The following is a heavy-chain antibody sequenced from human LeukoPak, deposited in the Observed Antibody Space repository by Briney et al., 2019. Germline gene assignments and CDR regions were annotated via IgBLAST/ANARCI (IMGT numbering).Heavy chain of an antibody. Sequence: GGSLRLSCAASGFTFSSCWMSWVRQAPGKGPEWVAIIKKDGSEKYYVDSVKGRFTVSRDNAENSLYLQMNSLRAEDTAVYYCARHGYHISSSLDFWGQGTLVTVSS. CDR1: GFTFSSCW. CDR2: IKKDGSEK. V-gene: IGHV3-7*01. CDR3: ARHGYHISSSLDF. J-gene: IGHJ4*02. D-gene: IGHD5-24*01.